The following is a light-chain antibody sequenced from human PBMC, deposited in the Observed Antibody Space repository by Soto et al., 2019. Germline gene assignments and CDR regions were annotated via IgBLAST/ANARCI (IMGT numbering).Light chain of an antibody. Sequence: MQMTQAPSSGSASVGERVTITCRASQGVSTWLAWYQQKPGKAPNLLIYTASSLQSGVPSRFSGSGSGTDFTLTISCLQSEDFATYYCQQYSSYPFTFAPGTKVDI. J-gene: IGKJ3*01. CDR3: QQYSSYPFT. CDR1: QGVSTW. V-gene: IGKV1-12*02. CDR2: TAS.